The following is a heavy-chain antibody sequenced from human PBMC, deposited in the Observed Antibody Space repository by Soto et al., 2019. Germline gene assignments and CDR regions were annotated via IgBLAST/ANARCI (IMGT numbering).Heavy chain of an antibody. CDR1: GLNFGDYA. Sequence: GGPLRVPCAASGLNFGDYARSWVRKTQGKGLEWVSAISGSGGSTYYADSVKGRFTISRDNSKNTLYLQMNSLRAEDTAVYYCAKGYCSSTSCPGSDIWGQGTMVTVSS. J-gene: IGHJ3*02. V-gene: IGHV3-23*01. CDR3: AKGYCSSTSCPGSDI. CDR2: ISGSGGST. D-gene: IGHD2-2*01.